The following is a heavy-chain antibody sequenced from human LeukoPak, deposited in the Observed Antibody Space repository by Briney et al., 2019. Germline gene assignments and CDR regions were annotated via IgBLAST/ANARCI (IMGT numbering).Heavy chain of an antibody. V-gene: IGHV3-48*03. CDR3: ASLGHHYDSSGYYSEADY. Sequence: GGSLRLSCAASGFTFSSYEMNWVRQAPGKGLEWVSYISSSGSTIYYADSVKGRFTISRDNAKNTLYLQMNSLRAEDTAVYYCASLGHHYDSSGYYSEADYWGQGTLVTVSS. CDR2: ISSSGSTI. CDR1: GFTFSSYE. J-gene: IGHJ4*02. D-gene: IGHD3-22*01.